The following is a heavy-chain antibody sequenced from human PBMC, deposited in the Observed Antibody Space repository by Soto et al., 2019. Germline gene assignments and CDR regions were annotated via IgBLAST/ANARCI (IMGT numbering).Heavy chain of an antibody. CDR2: INPSGGVK. D-gene: IGHD2-15*01. J-gene: IGHJ3*01. Sequence: ASVKVSCKASGYTFTSYYMHWVRQAPGQGLEWMGMINPSGGVKNYAQKFQGRVLMTRDTSTSTVYMELSSLRSEDTAVYYCAREEGYCGGGGCFRSAFDLWGQGTVVTVSS. CDR3: AREEGYCGGGGCFRSAFDL. V-gene: IGHV1-46*01. CDR1: GYTFTSYY.